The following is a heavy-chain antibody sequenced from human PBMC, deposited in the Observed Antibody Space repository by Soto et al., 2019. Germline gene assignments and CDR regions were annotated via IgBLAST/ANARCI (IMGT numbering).Heavy chain of an antibody. D-gene: IGHD6-13*01. Sequence: QVQLQESGPGLVKPSETLSLTCTVSGGSISSYYWSWIRQPPGKGLEWIGYIYYSGSTNYNPSLKSRVTISVDTSKNQFSLKLSSVTAADTAVYYCARTAAAGWFDPWGQGTLVTVSS. CDR3: ARTAAAGWFDP. CDR2: IYYSGST. V-gene: IGHV4-59*08. CDR1: GGSISSYY. J-gene: IGHJ5*02.